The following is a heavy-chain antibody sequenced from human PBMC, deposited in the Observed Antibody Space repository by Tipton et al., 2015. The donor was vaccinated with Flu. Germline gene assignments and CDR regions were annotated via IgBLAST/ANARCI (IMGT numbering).Heavy chain of an antibody. V-gene: IGHV4-38-2*01. CDR3: ARRDYSNYVSEPKNWFDI. CDR2: VHQAGTT. Sequence: TLSLTCSVTGDSIGSPYFWGWIRQPPGKGLEWIGNVHQAGTTYYNPSLRSRITITVDRPKNLFSLRMTSVTASDTAVYYCARRDYSNYVSEPKNWFDIWGQGTLVTVSS. CDR1: GDSIGSPYF. J-gene: IGHJ5*02. D-gene: IGHD4-11*01.